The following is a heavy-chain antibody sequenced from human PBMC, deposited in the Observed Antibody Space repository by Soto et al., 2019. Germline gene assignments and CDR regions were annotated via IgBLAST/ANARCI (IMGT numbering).Heavy chain of an antibody. V-gene: IGHV4-59*01. D-gene: IGHD3-16*01. CDR2: IYHSGST. J-gene: IGHJ4*02. CDR3: ARGALGGAFDY. Sequence: PSETLSLTCTVSGGSITTSYWSWIRQPPGKGLEWIGYIYHSGSTNYNPSLNSRVTISIDTSKNQSSLRLSSVTAADAAVYYCARGALGGAFDYWGQGALVTVSS. CDR1: GGSITTSY.